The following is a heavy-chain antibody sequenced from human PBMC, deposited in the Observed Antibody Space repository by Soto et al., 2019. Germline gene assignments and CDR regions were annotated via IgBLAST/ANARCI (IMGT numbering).Heavy chain of an antibody. CDR2: IYYSGNT. J-gene: IGHJ4*02. Sequence: LXLTFTVSCGSTSIDNYWSWIRQPPGKGLEWIGHIYYSGNTYYNPSLKSRLAISIDTSKNQFSLKLSSVTAADTAVYFCAREGGESSDGLYYFDSWGQGSLVTVSS. V-gene: IGHV4-30-4*01. CDR3: AREGGESSDGLYYFDS. CDR1: CGSTSIDNY. D-gene: IGHD3-16*01.